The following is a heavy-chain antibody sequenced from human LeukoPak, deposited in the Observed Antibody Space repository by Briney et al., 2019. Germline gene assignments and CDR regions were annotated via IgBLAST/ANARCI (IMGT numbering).Heavy chain of an antibody. J-gene: IGHJ4*02. V-gene: IGHV4-39*01. CDR1: GGSISSSSYY. D-gene: IGHD6-6*01. CDR2: IYYTGST. CDR3: TSEISSASNY. Sequence: SETLSLTCTVFGGSISSSSYYWGWIRQPPGEGLEWIVSIYYTGSTYYSPSLKSRVTISADTSKNEFSLKLSSVTAADTAVYYCTSEISSASNYWGQGTLVTVSS.